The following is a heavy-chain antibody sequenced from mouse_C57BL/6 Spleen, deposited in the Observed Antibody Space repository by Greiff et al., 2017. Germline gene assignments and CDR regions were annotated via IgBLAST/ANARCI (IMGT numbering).Heavy chain of an antibody. J-gene: IGHJ2*01. CDR2: IYPSDSET. CDR3: ARFNYYGSSHDY. Sequence: QVQLQQPGAELVRPGSSVKLSCKASGYTFTSYWMDWVKQRPGQGLEWIGNIYPSDSETHYNQKFKDKATLTVDKSSSTAYMQLSSLTSEDSAVYYCARFNYYGSSHDYWGQGTTLTVSS. CDR1: GYTFTSYW. V-gene: IGHV1-61*01. D-gene: IGHD1-1*01.